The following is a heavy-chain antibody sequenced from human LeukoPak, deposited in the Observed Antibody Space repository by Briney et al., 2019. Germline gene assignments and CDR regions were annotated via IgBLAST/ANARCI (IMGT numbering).Heavy chain of an antibody. V-gene: IGHV4-59*12. J-gene: IGHJ4*02. Sequence: SETLSLTCTVSGGSISSYYWSWIRQPPGKGLEWIGYIYYSGSTNYNPSLKSRVTISVDTSKNQFSLKLSSVTAADTAVYYCARRDLGGYVGYGGRGTLVTVSS. D-gene: IGHD5-12*01. CDR1: GGSISSYY. CDR3: ARRDLGGYVGY. CDR2: IYYSGST.